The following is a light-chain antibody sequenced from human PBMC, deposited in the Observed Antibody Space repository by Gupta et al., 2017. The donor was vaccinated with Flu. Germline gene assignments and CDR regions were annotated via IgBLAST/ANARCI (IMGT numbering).Light chain of an antibody. CDR2: EVC. V-gene: IGLV2-11*01. Sequence: APTPAPSVLVSPGKPASNSCTGSTNDIGAFDHVPWYHHHPGEVPKLILYEVCSRPSGISSRFSGSKSGNTAFLTISGLQPEDDGDFYCCSFAAGYILLFGGGTKLTV. CDR3: CSFAAGYILL. CDR1: TNDIGAFDH. J-gene: IGLJ2*01.